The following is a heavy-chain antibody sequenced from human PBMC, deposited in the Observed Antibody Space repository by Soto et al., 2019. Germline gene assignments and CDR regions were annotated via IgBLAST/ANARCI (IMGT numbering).Heavy chain of an antibody. CDR1: GYTFTSYD. J-gene: IGHJ4*02. CDR3: ARGQEQWLQSPPDY. Sequence: QVQLVQSGAEVKKPGASVKVSCKASGYTFTSYDINWVRQATGQGLEWMGWMNPNSGNTGYAQKFQGRVTMTRNTSLSTAYMELSSLRSEDTAVYYCARGQEQWLQSPPDYWGQGTLVTVSS. V-gene: IGHV1-8*01. CDR2: MNPNSGNT. D-gene: IGHD6-19*01.